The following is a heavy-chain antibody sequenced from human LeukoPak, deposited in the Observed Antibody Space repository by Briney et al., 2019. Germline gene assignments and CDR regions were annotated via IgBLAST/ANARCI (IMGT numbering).Heavy chain of an antibody. J-gene: IGHJ2*01. D-gene: IGHD2-2*02. CDR2: IYDSGST. CDR1: GGSISSGGYY. V-gene: IGHV4-31*03. CDR3: ARSVVPAAILNYWYFDL. Sequence: SETLSLTCTVSGGSISSGGYYWSWIRQHPGKGLEWIRYIYDSGSTHYNPSLKSRVTISVDTSKNQFSLRVSSVTAADTAVYYCARSVVPAAILNYWYFDLWGRGILVTVSS.